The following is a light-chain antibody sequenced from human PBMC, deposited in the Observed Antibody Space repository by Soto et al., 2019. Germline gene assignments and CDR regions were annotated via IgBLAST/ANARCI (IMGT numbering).Light chain of an antibody. CDR1: QSVSSSF. Sequence: EIVLTQSPGTLSLSPGERATLSCRASQSVSSSFLAWYQQKPGQAPRLLIYGASSRATGIPDRLSGSGSGTDFTLTISRLEPEDFAVYYCQQYDSSPRTFGQGTKEEIK. J-gene: IGKJ1*01. CDR2: GAS. V-gene: IGKV3-20*01. CDR3: QQYDSSPRT.